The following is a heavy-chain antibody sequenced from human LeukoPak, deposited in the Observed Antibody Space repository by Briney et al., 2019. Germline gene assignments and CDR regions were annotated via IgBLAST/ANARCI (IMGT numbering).Heavy chain of an antibody. D-gene: IGHD1-26*01. J-gene: IGHJ5*02. V-gene: IGHV1-46*01. CDR3: AHRGSYAEPYNWFDP. CDR1: GYTFTSYY. CDR2: INPSGGST. Sequence: ASVKVSCKXSGYTFTSYYMHWVRQSPGQGLEWMGIINPSGGSTSYAQKFQGRVTMTRDTSTSTVYMELSSLRSEDTAVYYCAHRGSYAEPYNWFDPWGQGTLVTVSS.